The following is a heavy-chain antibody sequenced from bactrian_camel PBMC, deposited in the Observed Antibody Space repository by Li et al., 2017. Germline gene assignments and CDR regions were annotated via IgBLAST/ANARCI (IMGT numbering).Heavy chain of an antibody. CDR2: AYSGGAST. J-gene: IGHJ6*01. CDR1: GSLPTASC. V-gene: IGHV3S54*01. D-gene: IGHD1*01. CDR3: AADRGYGLGCLSDSGY. Sequence: HVHLVESGGGSVLPGGSLTLSCAVSGSLPTASCMGWFRQVEGKEREGVAIAYSGGASTYYADSVKGRFTISQDKAKNTMYLQLNNLKPEDTSVYYCAADRGYGLGCLSDSGYWGQGTQVTVS.